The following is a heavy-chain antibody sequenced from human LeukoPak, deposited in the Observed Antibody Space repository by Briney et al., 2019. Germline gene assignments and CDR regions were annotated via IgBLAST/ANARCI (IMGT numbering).Heavy chain of an antibody. CDR1: GVSFSGYY. V-gene: IGHV4-34*01. D-gene: IGHD3-10*01. Sequence: PSETLSLTCAVYGVSFSGYYWSWIRQPPGKGLEWIGEINHSGSTNYNPSLKSRVTISVDTSKNQLSLKLSSVTAADTAVYYCARGGVSWYFDLWGRGTLVTVSS. J-gene: IGHJ2*01. CDR2: INHSGST. CDR3: ARGGVSWYFDL.